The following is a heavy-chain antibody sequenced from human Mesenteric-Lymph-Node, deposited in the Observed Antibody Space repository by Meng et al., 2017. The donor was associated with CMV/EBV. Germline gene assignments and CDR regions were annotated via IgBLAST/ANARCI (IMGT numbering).Heavy chain of an antibody. CDR2: INHSGST. D-gene: IGHD3-3*01. Sequence: SETLSLTCTVSGDSITSRRYFWAWIRQPPGKGLEWIGEINHSGSTNYNPSLKSRVTISVDTSKNQFSLKLSSVTAADTAVYYCARGRSLYDFWSGYYLGKLDYWGQGTLVTVSS. CDR3: ARGRSLYDFWSGYYLGKLDY. J-gene: IGHJ4*02. CDR1: GDSITSRRYF. V-gene: IGHV4-39*07.